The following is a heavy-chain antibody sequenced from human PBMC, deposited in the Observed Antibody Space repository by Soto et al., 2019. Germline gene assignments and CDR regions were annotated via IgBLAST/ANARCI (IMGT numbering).Heavy chain of an antibody. CDR1: GGYITSSSYY. D-gene: IGHD4-4*01. Sequence: SETLPLTYAVSGGYITSSSYYWGWIRQAPGRGLEWIGTIYYRGYTYYNPSLESRVTISADTSKNQLSLNLRSVTAADTAVYYCASPAGADYTFDYWGQGILVTVSS. J-gene: IGHJ4*02. CDR3: ASPAGADYTFDY. CDR2: IYYRGYT. V-gene: IGHV4-39*01.